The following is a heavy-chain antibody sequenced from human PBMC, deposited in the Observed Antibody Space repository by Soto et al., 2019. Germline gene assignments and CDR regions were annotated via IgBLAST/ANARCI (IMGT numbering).Heavy chain of an antibody. D-gene: IGHD1-26*01. CDR3: ARDRSGSYYAFDI. Sequence: EASVKLSCKDSGYTFTSNGISWVRQAPGQGLEWMGWISAYNGNTKYSQKFQGRVTITRDTSASTAYMELSSLRSEDTAVYYCARDRSGSYYAFDIWAQGTMVTVSS. CDR1: GYTFTSNG. CDR2: ISAYNGNT. J-gene: IGHJ3*02. V-gene: IGHV1-18*01.